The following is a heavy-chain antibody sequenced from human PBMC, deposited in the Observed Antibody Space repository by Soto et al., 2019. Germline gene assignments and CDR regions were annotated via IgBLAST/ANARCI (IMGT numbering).Heavy chain of an antibody. V-gene: IGHV1-8*01. Sequence: ASVKVSCKASGYTFTSYDINWVRQATGQGLEWMGWMNPNRGNTGYAQKFQGRVTMTRNTSISTAYMELSSLRSEDTAVYYCAILLMTTVTMDVWGQGTTVTVSS. D-gene: IGHD4-17*01. CDR2: MNPNRGNT. J-gene: IGHJ6*02. CDR3: AILLMTTVTMDV. CDR1: GYTFTSYD.